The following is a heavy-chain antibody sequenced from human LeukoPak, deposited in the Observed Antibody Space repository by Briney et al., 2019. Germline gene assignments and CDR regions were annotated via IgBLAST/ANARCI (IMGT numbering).Heavy chain of an antibody. CDR3: AREYYYDSSGPNLDPIGAFDI. Sequence: ASVKVSCKASGYTFTSYYMHWVRQAPGQGLEWMGIINPSGGSTSYAQKFQGRVTISVDTSKNQFSLKLSSVTAADTAVYYCAREYYYDSSGPNLDPIGAFDIWGQGTMVTVSS. CDR1: GYTFTSYY. V-gene: IGHV1-46*01. CDR2: INPSGGST. D-gene: IGHD3-22*01. J-gene: IGHJ3*02.